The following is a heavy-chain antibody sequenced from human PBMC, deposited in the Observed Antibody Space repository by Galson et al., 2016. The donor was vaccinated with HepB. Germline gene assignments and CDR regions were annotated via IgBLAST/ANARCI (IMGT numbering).Heavy chain of an antibody. D-gene: IGHD1-26*01. Sequence: SVKVSCKASASPFTNYGVSWVRQAPGQGLEWMGWISARKESANYAEKFQDRVNMTRDTATRTAYMELRSLRPDDTAVYYCAQSGAFFHARDVWGQGTTVTVSS. CDR2: ISARKESA. J-gene: IGHJ6*02. V-gene: IGHV1-18*01. CDR1: ASPFTNYG. CDR3: AQSGAFFHARDV.